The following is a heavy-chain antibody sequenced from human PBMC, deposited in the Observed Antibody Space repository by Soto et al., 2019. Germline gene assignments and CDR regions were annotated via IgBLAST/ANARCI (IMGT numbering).Heavy chain of an antibody. Sequence: EVQLVESGGGLVQPGGSLKLSCAASGFSFSDSAIHWVRQASGKGVEWVGRTRSKAHSYATAFAASVKGRFTISRDESKNPVYLQMNSLKTEETAVYYCTRSTVDYWGQGTLVTVSS. CDR1: GFSFSDSA. CDR3: TRSTVDY. CDR2: TRSKAHSYAT. J-gene: IGHJ4*02. V-gene: IGHV3-73*02. D-gene: IGHD1-1*01.